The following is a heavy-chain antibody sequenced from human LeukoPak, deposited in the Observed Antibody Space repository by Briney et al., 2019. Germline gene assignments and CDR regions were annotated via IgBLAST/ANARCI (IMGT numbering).Heavy chain of an antibody. D-gene: IGHD6-13*01. J-gene: IGHJ3*02. CDR1: GFTFSSYA. Sequence: GGSLRLSCAASGFTFSSYAMSWVRQAPGKGLEWVAFIRYDGSNKYYADSVKGRFTISRDNSKNTLYLQMNSLRAEDTAVYYCARYSSSWYDDAFDIWGQGTMVTVSS. V-gene: IGHV3-30*02. CDR2: IRYDGSNK. CDR3: ARYSSSWYDDAFDI.